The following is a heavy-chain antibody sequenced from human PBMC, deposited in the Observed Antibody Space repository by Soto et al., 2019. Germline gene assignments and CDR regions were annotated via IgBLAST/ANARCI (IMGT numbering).Heavy chain of an antibody. D-gene: IGHD3-9*01. V-gene: IGHV4-59*08. CDR3: ARHDILTGYYPFPPLDY. Sequence: QVQLQESGPGLVKPSETLSLTCTVSGGSISSYYWSWIRQPPGKGLEWIGYTYYSGSTNYNPSLKSRVTISVDTSKNQFSLKLSSVTAADTAVYYCARHDILTGYYPFPPLDYWGQGTLVTVSS. CDR1: GGSISSYY. J-gene: IGHJ4*02. CDR2: TYYSGST.